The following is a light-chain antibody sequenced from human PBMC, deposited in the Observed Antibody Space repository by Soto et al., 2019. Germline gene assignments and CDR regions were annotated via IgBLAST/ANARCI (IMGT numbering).Light chain of an antibody. Sequence: IVLTQSPCTLSLYPGESATLSCRASQGVXNSYRGWYPQKPGQAPRLLXAYASTMATGSPDRFSGSGSVTDFTLPISRLEPEDFAVYCFQQFELAMCTFGPGTKVDI. J-gene: IGKJ1*01. CDR3: QQFELAMCT. CDR1: QGVXNSY. CDR2: YAS. V-gene: IGKV3-20*01.